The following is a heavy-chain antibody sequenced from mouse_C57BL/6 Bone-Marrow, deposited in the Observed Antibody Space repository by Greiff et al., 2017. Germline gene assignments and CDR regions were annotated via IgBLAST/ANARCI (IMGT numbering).Heavy chain of an antibody. Sequence: QVQLKQPGAELVMPGASVKLSCKASGYTFTSYWMHWVKQRPGQGLEWIGEIDPSDSYTNYNQKFKGKSTLTVDKSSSTAYMQRSSLTSEDSAVYYCARKLGRGYAMDYWGQGTSVTVSS. CDR1: GYTFTSYW. D-gene: IGHD4-1*01. CDR2: IDPSDSYT. J-gene: IGHJ4*01. CDR3: ARKLGRGYAMDY. V-gene: IGHV1-69*01.